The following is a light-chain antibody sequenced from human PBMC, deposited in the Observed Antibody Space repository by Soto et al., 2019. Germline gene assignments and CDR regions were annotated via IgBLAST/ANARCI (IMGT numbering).Light chain of an antibody. J-gene: IGKJ3*01. CDR3: QQYGSSPWT. Sequence: EIVLTQSPGTLSLSPGERATLSCRASQSVSSSYLAWYQQKPGQAPRLLIYGASSRATGIPDRFSGSGSGTDFSLTISRLEPEDFAVYYCQQYGSSPWTFGPPTKVDIK. CDR2: GAS. V-gene: IGKV3-20*01. CDR1: QSVSSSY.